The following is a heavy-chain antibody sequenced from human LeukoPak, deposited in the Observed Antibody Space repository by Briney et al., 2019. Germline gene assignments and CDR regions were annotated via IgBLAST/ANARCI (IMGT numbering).Heavy chain of an antibody. CDR2: ISAYNGNT. D-gene: IGHD3-10*01. V-gene: IGHV1-18*01. CDR1: GYTFTSYG. J-gene: IGHJ4*02. CDR3: ARDHGSGSYYNLDY. Sequence: GASVKVSCKASGYTFTSYGISWVRQAPGQGLEWMGWISAYNGNTNYAQKFQGRVTMTRDMSTSTVYMELSSLRSEDTAVYYCARDHGSGSYYNLDYWGQGTLVTVSS.